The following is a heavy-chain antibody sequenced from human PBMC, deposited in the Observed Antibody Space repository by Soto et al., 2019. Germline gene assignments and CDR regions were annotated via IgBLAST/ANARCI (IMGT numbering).Heavy chain of an antibody. CDR3: ARAISGYVT. V-gene: IGHV1-3*04. CDR1: GINYNTYA. J-gene: IGHJ4*02. D-gene: IGHD5-12*01. CDR2: INTGNGDT. Sequence: QVQLVQSGAEMKKPGASVKVSCKTSGINYNTYAIHWVRQAPGQGLEWMGWINTGNGDTRYSQNFQGRVTLTRDTSASTEYMDLDSLKSEDTGLYFCARAISGYVTWGQGTLVTVSS.